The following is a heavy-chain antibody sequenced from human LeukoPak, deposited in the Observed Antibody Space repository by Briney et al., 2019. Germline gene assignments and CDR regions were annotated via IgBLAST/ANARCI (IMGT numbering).Heavy chain of an antibody. V-gene: IGHV3-53*01. Sequence: GGSLRLSCAASGFTVSSNYMSWVRQAPGKGLEWVSVIYSGGSTYYADSVKGRFTISRDNSKNTLYLQMNSLRAEDTAVYYCARGSIVGATTPYYYYMDVWGKGTTVTVSS. J-gene: IGHJ6*03. CDR2: IYSGGST. D-gene: IGHD1-26*01. CDR1: GFTVSSNY. CDR3: ARGSIVGATTPYYYYMDV.